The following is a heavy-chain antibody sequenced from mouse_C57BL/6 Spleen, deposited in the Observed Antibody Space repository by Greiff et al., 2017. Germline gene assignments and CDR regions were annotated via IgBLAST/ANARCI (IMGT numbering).Heavy chain of an antibody. J-gene: IGHJ2*01. CDR3: ARDGYYFDY. Sequence: VQLKESGPGLVKPSQSLSLTCSVTGYSITSGYYWNWIRQFPGNILEWMGYISYDGSNNYNPSLKNRITITRDTSKNQFFLKLNSVTTEDTATYYCARDGYYFDYWGQGTTLTVSS. V-gene: IGHV3-6*01. CDR1: GYSITSGYY. D-gene: IGHD2-2*01. CDR2: ISYDGSN.